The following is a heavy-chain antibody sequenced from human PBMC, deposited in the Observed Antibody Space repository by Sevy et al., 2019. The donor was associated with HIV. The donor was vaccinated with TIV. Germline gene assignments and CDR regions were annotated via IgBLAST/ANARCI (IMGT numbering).Heavy chain of an antibody. CDR3: ARGINDYGDYRDAFDI. Sequence: GGSLRLSCAASGFTFSSYGMHWVRQAPGKGLEWVAVIWYDGSNKYYADSVKGRFTISRDNSKNTLYLQMNSLRAEDTAVYYCARGINDYGDYRDAFDILGQGTMVTVSS. V-gene: IGHV3-33*01. D-gene: IGHD4-17*01. CDR1: GFTFSSYG. J-gene: IGHJ3*02. CDR2: IWYDGSNK.